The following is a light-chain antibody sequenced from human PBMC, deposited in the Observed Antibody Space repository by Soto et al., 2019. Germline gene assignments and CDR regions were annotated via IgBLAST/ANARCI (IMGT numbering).Light chain of an antibody. CDR1: QSLLHSNGYNY. Sequence: DLVMTQSPLSLPVTPGEPASISCRSSQSLLHSNGYNYLDWYLQKPGQSPQLLIYLGSNRASGVPDRFSGSGSGTDFTQKISRVEAEDVGVYYCMQALQTPLTFGGGTKVEIK. J-gene: IGKJ4*01. V-gene: IGKV2-28*01. CDR3: MQALQTPLT. CDR2: LGS.